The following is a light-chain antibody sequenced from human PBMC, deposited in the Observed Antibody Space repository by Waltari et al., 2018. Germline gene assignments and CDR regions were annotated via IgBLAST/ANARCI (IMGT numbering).Light chain of an antibody. CDR1: RDIPTW. CDR3: QQADSFPLT. Sequence: IQMTQSPSSVSASVGDGVTITFLASRDIPTWLAWYQQKPGEAPKLLIYAASNLESGVPSRFSGGGSGTEFTLTISSLQPEDFATYYCQQADSFPLTFGGGTKVESK. V-gene: IGKV1-12*01. J-gene: IGKJ4*01. CDR2: AAS.